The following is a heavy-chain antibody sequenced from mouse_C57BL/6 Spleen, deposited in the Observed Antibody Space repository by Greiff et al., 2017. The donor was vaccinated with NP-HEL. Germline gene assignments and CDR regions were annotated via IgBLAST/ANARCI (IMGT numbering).Heavy chain of an antibody. V-gene: IGHV7-3*01. J-gene: IGHJ4*01. D-gene: IGHD2-4*01. CDR3: ERSDYDEGNAMDD. Sequence: EVHLVESGGGLVQPGGSLSLSCAASGFTFTDYYMSWVRQPPGKALEWLGFIRNKANGYTTVYSASVKCRFTISRDNSQSILYLQKNALRAEDSATDDSERSDYDEGNAMDDWGQGTSVTV. CDR1: GFTFTDYY. CDR2: IRNKANGYTT.